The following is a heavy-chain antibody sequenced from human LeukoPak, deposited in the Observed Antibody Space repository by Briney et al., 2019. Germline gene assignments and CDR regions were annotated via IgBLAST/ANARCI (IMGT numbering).Heavy chain of an antibody. J-gene: IGHJ3*02. Sequence: ASVKVSCKASGGTFSSYAISWVRQAPEQGLEWMGGIIPIFGTANYAQKFQGRVTITTDESTSTAYMELSSLRSEDTAVYYCARVGGGDRIFNAFDIWGQGTMVTVSS. V-gene: IGHV1-69*05. D-gene: IGHD2-21*02. CDR3: ARVGGGDRIFNAFDI. CDR2: IIPIFGTA. CDR1: GGTFSSYA.